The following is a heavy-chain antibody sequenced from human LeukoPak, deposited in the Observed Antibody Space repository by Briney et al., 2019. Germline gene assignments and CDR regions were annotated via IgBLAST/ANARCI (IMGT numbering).Heavy chain of an antibody. CDR2: ISAYNGNT. J-gene: IGHJ5*02. Sequence: ASVKVSCKASGYTFTSYGISWVRQAPGQGLECMGWISAYNGNTNYAQKPQGRVTMTTDTSTGTAYMELRSLRSDDTAVYYCARGTGYYYGSGSYYFDPWGQGTLVTVSS. V-gene: IGHV1-18*01. D-gene: IGHD3-10*01. CDR3: ARGTGYYYGSGSYYFDP. CDR1: GYTFTSYG.